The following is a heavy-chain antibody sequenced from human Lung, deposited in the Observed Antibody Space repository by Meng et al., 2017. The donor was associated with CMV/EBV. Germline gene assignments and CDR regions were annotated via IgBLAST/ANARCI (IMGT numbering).Heavy chain of an antibody. Sequence: GESLKISCAASGFTFSSSAMSWVRQAPGKGLEWVSAITASGGSTYHADSVRGRFTISRDNSKNTLYLQLNSLRVEDTAVYYCAKAFSSSWYREYYDYWGQG. D-gene: IGHD6-13*01. CDR1: GFTFSSSA. CDR3: AKAFSSSWYREYYDY. CDR2: ITASGGST. V-gene: IGHV3-23*01. J-gene: IGHJ4*02.